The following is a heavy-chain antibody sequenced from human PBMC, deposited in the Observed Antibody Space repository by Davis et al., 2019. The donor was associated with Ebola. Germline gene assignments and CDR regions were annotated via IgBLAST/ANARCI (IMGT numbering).Heavy chain of an antibody. CDR1: GFTFSSYW. CDR2: IKQDGSEK. Sequence: GESLKISCAASGFTFSSYWMSWVRQAPGKGLEWVANIKQDGSEKYYVDSVKGRFTISRDNAKNSLYLQMNSLRAEDTAVYYCARDGQVPAAAFYYYYYMDVWGKGTTVTVSS. J-gene: IGHJ6*03. CDR3: ARDGQVPAAAFYYYYYMDV. D-gene: IGHD2-2*01. V-gene: IGHV3-7*03.